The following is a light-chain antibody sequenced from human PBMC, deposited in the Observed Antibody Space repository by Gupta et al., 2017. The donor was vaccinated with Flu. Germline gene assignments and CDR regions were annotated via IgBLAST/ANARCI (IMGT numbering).Light chain of an antibody. J-gene: IGKJ2*01. V-gene: IGKV3-20*01. Sequence: EIVLTQSPGTLSLSPGERATLSCRASQSVSSSYLAWYQQKPGQTPRLLIYGASSRAAGIPDRFSGSGSGTDFTLTISRLEPGDFAVYFCQHYGSSPYIFGQGTNLEIK. CDR1: QSVSSSY. CDR3: QHYGSSPYI. CDR2: GAS.